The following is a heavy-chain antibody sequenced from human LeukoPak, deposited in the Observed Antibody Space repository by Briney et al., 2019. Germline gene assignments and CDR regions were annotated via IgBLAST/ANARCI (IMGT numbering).Heavy chain of an antibody. CDR2: IYYSGST. V-gene: IGHV4-59*08. D-gene: IGHD3-10*01. Sequence: PSETLSLTCTVSGGSISTYYWSWIRQPPGKGLEWIGYIYYSGSTNYNPSLKSRVTISVDTSKNQFSLKLSSVTAADTAVYYCARLSLNYYYGSGSHYFDYWGQGTLVTVSS. CDR1: GGSISTYY. J-gene: IGHJ4*02. CDR3: ARLSLNYYYGSGSHYFDY.